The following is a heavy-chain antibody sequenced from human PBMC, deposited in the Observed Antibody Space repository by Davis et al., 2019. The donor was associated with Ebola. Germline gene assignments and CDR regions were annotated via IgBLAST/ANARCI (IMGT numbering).Heavy chain of an antibody. Sequence: SETLSLTCAVYGGSFSGYYWSWIRQPPGKGPEWIGEINHSGSTNYNPSLKSRVTISVDTSKNQFSLKLSSVTAADTAVYYCARGYSNWFDPWGQGTLVTVSS. CDR3: ARGYSNWFDP. D-gene: IGHD2-15*01. V-gene: IGHV4-34*01. CDR1: GGSFSGYY. J-gene: IGHJ5*02. CDR2: INHSGST.